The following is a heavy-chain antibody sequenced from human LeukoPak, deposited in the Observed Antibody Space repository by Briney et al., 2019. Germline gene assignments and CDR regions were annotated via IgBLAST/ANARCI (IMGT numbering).Heavy chain of an antibody. CDR1: GGSISSYY. CDR3: ARAWIQPGWFDP. J-gene: IGHJ5*02. D-gene: IGHD5-18*01. V-gene: IGHV4-59*01. Sequence: KSSETLSLTCTVSGGSISSYYWSWIRQPPGKGLEWIGYIYYSGSTNYNPSLKSRVTISVDTSKNQFSLKLSSVTAADTAVYYCARAWIQPGWFDPWGQGTLVTVSS. CDR2: IYYSGST.